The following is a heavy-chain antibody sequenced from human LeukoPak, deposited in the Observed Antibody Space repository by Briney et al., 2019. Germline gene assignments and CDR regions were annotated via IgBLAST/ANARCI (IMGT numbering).Heavy chain of an antibody. Sequence: SVKVSCKASGGTFSSYAISWVRQAPGQGLEWMGRIIPILGIANYAQKFQGRVTITADKSTSTVYMELSSLRSEDTAVYYCARAGYCSGGSCYNNWFDPWGQGTLVTVSS. D-gene: IGHD2-15*01. J-gene: IGHJ5*02. CDR1: GGTFSSYA. CDR3: ARAGYCSGGSCYNNWFDP. CDR2: IIPILGIA. V-gene: IGHV1-69*04.